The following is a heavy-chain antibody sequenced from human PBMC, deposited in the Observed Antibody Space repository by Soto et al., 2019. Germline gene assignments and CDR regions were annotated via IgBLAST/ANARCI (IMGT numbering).Heavy chain of an antibody. CDR3: ANSYYDLLTGYYY. D-gene: IGHD3-9*01. CDR2: ISGSGGST. CDR1: GFTFSSYA. V-gene: IGHV3-23*01. J-gene: IGHJ4*02. Sequence: EVQLLESGGGLVQPGGSLRLSCAASGFTFSSYAMSWVRQAPGKGLEWVSAISGSGGSTYYADSVKGRFTIPRDNSKNTLYLQMIRLRAEDTDVYYCANSYYDLLTGYYYWGQGNLVTVSS.